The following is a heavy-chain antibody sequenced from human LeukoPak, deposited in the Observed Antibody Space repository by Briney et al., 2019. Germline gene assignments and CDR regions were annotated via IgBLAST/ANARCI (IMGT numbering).Heavy chain of an antibody. CDR3: ARVLRGPRDSSGNYYYFDY. J-gene: IGHJ4*02. V-gene: IGHV2-70*11. CDR2: IDWDDDK. D-gene: IGHD3-22*01. CDR1: GFSLRTSGMC. Sequence: SGPALVKPTQTLTLTCTFSGFSLRTSGMCVSWIRQLPGKALEWLARIDWDDDKYYSTSLKTRLTISKDTSKNQVALTMTNMDPLDTATYYCARVLRGPRDSSGNYYYFDYWGQGTPVTVSS.